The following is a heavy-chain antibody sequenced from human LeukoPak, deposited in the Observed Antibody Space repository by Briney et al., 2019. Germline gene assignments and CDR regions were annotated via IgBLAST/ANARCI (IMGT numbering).Heavy chain of an antibody. CDR2: IYSGGST. CDR3: ASGIAAAGGMDV. CDR1: GFTPGFTFGNYA. V-gene: IGHV3-66*01. J-gene: IGHJ6*02. D-gene: IGHD6-13*01. Sequence: PGGSLRLSCAASGFTPGFTFGNYAMSWVRQAPGKGLEWVSVIYSGGSTYYADSVKGRFTISRDNSKNTLYLQMNSLRAEDTAVYYCASGIAAAGGMDVWGQGTTVTVSS.